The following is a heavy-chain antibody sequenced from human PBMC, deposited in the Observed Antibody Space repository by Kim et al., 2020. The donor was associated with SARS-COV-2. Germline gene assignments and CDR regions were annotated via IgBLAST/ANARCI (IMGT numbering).Heavy chain of an antibody. D-gene: IGHD3-22*01. CDR2: ISNSGGST. V-gene: IGHV3-23*01. CDR3: AKQSVGWLLPFFDS. CDR1: GFTFSSYA. J-gene: IGHJ4*02. Sequence: GGSLRLSCAASGFTFSSYAMSWVRQAPGKGLEWVSGISNSGGSTYYADSVKGRFTISRDNSKNTLYLQMNSLRAEDTALYYCAKQSVGWLLPFFDSWGQGTLVTVSS.